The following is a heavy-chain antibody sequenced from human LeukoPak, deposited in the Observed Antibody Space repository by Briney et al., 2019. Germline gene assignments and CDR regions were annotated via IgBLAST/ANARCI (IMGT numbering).Heavy chain of an antibody. Sequence: SETLSLTCTVSGGSISSYYWSWIRQPPGKGLEWIGYIYYSGSTNYNPSLKSRVTISVDTSKNQFSLKLRSVTAADTAVYYCARESLRQQWLLRREEYYYMDVWGKGTTVTISS. J-gene: IGHJ6*03. CDR3: ARESLRQQWLLRREEYYYMDV. CDR2: IYYSGST. V-gene: IGHV4-59*01. CDR1: GGSISSYY. D-gene: IGHD6-19*01.